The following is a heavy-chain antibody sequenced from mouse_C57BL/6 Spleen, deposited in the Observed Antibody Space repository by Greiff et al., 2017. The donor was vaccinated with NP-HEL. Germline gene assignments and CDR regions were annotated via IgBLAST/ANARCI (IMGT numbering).Heavy chain of an antibody. CDR3: TRGDYYGSSYADY. J-gene: IGHJ2*01. D-gene: IGHD1-1*01. V-gene: IGHV1-5*01. CDR2: IYPGNSDT. Sequence: EVQLQQSGTVLARPGASVKMSCKTSGYTFTSYWMHWVKQRPGQGLEWIGAIYPGNSDTSYNQKFKGKAKLTAVTSASTAYMELSSLTTEDSAVYYCTRGDYYGSSYADYWGQGTTLTVSS. CDR1: GYTFTSYW.